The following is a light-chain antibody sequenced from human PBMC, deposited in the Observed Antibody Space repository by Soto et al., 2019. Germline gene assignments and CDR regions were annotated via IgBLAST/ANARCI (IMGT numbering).Light chain of an antibody. V-gene: IGKV3-15*01. CDR3: QQYNNWRRT. CDR1: QSVRSN. Sequence: EIVMTQSPGTLSVSPGERATLSCRASQSVRSNLAWYQQKPGQAPRLLIYGASTRATGIPARFSGSRSGTEFTLTISSLQSEDFAVYYCQQYNNWRRTFGQGTKVEIK. CDR2: GAS. J-gene: IGKJ1*01.